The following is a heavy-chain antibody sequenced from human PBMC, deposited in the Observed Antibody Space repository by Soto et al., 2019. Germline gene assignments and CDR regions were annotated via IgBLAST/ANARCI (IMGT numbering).Heavy chain of an antibody. CDR1: GGSITSGGSV. Sequence: QLQLRESGSRLVKPSETLSVTCAVSGGSITSGGSVWTWIRQPPGRGLEWIGYIYHSGSTYYNPSLKSRVTISLDRSENQISLKLISVTAADTAVYYCASGRDWFGPWGQGTLVTASS. CDR3: ASGRDWFGP. J-gene: IGHJ5*02. CDR2: IYHSGST. V-gene: IGHV4-30-2*01.